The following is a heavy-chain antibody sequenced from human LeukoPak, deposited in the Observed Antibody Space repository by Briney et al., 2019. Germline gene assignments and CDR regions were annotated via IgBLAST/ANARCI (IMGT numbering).Heavy chain of an antibody. CDR1: GYTFTGYY. D-gene: IGHD3-22*01. CDR2: INPNSGGT. V-gene: IGHV1-2*02. CDR3: ARGSGYYYGAFDI. J-gene: IGHJ3*02. Sequence: ASVKVSCKASGYTFTGYYMHWVRQAPGQGLEWIGWINPNSGGTNYAQKFQGRVTMTRDTSISTAYMELSRLRSDDTAVYYCARGSGYYYGAFDIWGQGTMVTVSS.